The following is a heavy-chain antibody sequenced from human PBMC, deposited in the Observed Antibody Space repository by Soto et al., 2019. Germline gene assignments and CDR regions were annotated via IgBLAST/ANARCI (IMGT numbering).Heavy chain of an antibody. CDR3: ARRSHLDY. CDR2: ISTTGSTI. V-gene: IGHV3-11*01. CDR1: GFTFSDYN. J-gene: IGHJ4*02. Sequence: QVQLVESGGSLVKPGGSLRLCCAASGFTFSDYNMNWIRQAPGKGLEWLSYISTTGSTIYYADSVKGRFTISRDNTKKSLYRQMDSLRAEDTAVYYCARRSHLDYWGQGTLVTVSA.